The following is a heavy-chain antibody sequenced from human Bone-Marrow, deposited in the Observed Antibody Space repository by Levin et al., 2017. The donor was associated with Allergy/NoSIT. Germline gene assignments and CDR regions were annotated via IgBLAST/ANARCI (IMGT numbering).Heavy chain of an antibody. CDR3: ARDHPLYGGDSGSDY. Sequence: ASVKVSCKASGYVFTAYYIHWVRQAPGQGLEWVGWINPNSGGTGSAEKFQGRVTMTTDPSINTVYMELSGLRSDDTAFYYCARDHPLYGGDSGSDYWGQGTLVTVSS. CDR2: INPNSGGT. V-gene: IGHV1-2*02. CDR1: GYVFTAYY. J-gene: IGHJ4*02. D-gene: IGHD4-23*01.